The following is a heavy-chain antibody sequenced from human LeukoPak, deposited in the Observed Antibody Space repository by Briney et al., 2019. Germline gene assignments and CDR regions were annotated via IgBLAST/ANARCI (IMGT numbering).Heavy chain of an antibody. J-gene: IGHJ5*02. CDR1: GGSISSGGYY. V-gene: IGHV4-31*03. D-gene: IGHD3-10*01. Sequence: SETLSLTCTVSGGSISSGGYYWSWIRQHPGKGLEWIGYIYYSGSTYYNPPLKSRVTISVDTSKNQFSLKLSSVTAADTAVYYCARDRVHYYGSSWFDPWGQGTLVTVSS. CDR3: ARDRVHYYGSSWFDP. CDR2: IYYSGST.